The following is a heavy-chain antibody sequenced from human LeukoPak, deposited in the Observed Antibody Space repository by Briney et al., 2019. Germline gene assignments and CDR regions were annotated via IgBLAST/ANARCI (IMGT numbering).Heavy chain of an antibody. V-gene: IGHV4-30-4*01. CDR2: NYYSGST. CDR3: ARDGTVATNWFDP. D-gene: IGHD5-12*01. J-gene: IGHJ5*02. Sequence: KPSQTLSLTCTVSGGSISSGDYYWSWIRQPPGKGLEWIGYNYYSGSTYYNPSLKSRVTISIDTSKNQFSLRLNSVTAADTAVYYCARDGTVATNWFDPWGQGTLVAVCS. CDR1: GGSISSGDYY.